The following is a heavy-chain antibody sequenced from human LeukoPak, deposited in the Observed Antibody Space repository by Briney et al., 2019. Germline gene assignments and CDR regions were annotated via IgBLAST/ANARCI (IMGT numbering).Heavy chain of an antibody. D-gene: IGHD1-26*01. CDR1: RFTFSDYD. CDR2: IRYDGSNK. Sequence: GGSLRLSCAASRFTFSDYDLHWVCQAPGKGLEWVAFIRYDGSNKYYADSVTGRFTISRDNSKNTLYLQMNSLRAEDTAVYYCASSVVGGLGLDYWGQGTLVTVSS. J-gene: IGHJ4*02. V-gene: IGHV3-30*02. CDR3: ASSVVGGLGLDY.